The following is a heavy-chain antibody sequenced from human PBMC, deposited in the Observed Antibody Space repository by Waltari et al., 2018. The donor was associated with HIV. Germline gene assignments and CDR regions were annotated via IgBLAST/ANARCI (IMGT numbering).Heavy chain of an antibody. Sequence: EVQVLESGGALVQPGGSLRLSCAASGFTFSNYGMSWVRQAPGEGLEWVSSSSGSGGSTYYADAVKGRFTVSRDNSKNTLYLQMNSLRAEDTAVYFCVKEHQYSHSWYSYYGMDVWGQGTTVTVSS. CDR1: GFTFSNYG. J-gene: IGHJ6*02. V-gene: IGHV3-23*01. CDR3: VKEHQYSHSWYSYYGMDV. D-gene: IGHD6-13*01. CDR2: SSGSGGST.